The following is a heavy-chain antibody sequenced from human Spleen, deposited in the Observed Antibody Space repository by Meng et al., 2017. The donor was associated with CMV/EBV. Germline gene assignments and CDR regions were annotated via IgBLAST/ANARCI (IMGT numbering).Heavy chain of an antibody. Sequence: ASVKVSCKASGGTFSSYTISWVRQAPGQGLEWMGWISAYNGNTNYAQKFQGRVTMTTDTSTSTGYMELRSLRADDTAVYYCASWSPTVPAAIHYYFAMDVWGQGTTVTVSS. CDR3: ASWSPTVPAAIHYYFAMDV. V-gene: IGHV1-18*01. CDR2: ISAYNGNT. J-gene: IGHJ6*02. D-gene: IGHD2-2*02. CDR1: GGTFSSYT.